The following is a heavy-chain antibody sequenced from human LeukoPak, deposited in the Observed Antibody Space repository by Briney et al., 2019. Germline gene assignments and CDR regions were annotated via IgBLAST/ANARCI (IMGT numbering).Heavy chain of an antibody. D-gene: IGHD3-10*01. CDR3: ARGGRGYYGSGSPDY. CDR1: GGSISSHY. Sequence: SETLSLTCTVSGGSISSHYWSWIRQPPGKGLEWIGYIYYSGSTNYNPSLKSRVTISVDTSKNQFSLKLSSVTAADTAVYYCARGGRGYYGSGSPDYWGQGTLVTVSS. V-gene: IGHV4-59*11. J-gene: IGHJ4*02. CDR2: IYYSGST.